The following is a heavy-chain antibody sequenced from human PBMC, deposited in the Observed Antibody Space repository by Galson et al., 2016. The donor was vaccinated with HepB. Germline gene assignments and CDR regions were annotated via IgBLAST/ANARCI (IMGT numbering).Heavy chain of an antibody. CDR2: IDPSDSYT. J-gene: IGHJ4*02. D-gene: IGHD3-22*01. Sequence: QSGAEVKKPGESLRISCKGSGYSFTSYWISWVRQMPGKGLKWMGRIDPSDSYTNYSPSFQGHVTISADKSISTAYLQWSSLKASDTAMYYCARHRYYYDSSGSYDGSYYVLGYWGQGTLVTVSS. CDR1: GYSFTSYW. V-gene: IGHV5-10-1*01. CDR3: ARHRYYYDSSGSYDGSYYVLGY.